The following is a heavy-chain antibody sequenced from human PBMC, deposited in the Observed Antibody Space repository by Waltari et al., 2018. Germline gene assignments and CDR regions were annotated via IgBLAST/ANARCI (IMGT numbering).Heavy chain of an antibody. CDR3: ARDREAAAAIAYNWFDP. V-gene: IGHV1-69*05. CDR1: GGTFRSYD. D-gene: IGHD6-13*01. CDR2: IIPIFVTA. J-gene: IGHJ5*02. Sequence: QVQLVQSGAEVKKPGSSVKVSCKASGGTFRSYDIRRVRQAPGQGLEWMGGIIPIFVTANYAQKFQGRVTITTDESTSTAYMELSSLRSEDTAVYYCARDREAAAAIAYNWFDPWGQGTLVTVSS.